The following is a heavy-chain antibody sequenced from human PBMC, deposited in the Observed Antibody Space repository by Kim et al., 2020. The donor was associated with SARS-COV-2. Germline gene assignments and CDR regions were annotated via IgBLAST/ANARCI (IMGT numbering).Heavy chain of an antibody. CDR3: ARDPAVSRRREGYYDILTATRHQGFDY. D-gene: IGHD3-9*01. V-gene: IGHV4-34*01. J-gene: IGHJ4*02. CDR2: INHSGST. CDR1: GGSFSGYY. Sequence: SETLSLTCAVYGGSFSGYYWSWIRQPPGKGLEWIGEINHSGSTNYNPSLKSRVTISVDTSKNQFSLKLSSVTAADTAVYYCARDPAVSRRREGYYDILTATRHQGFDYWGQGTLVTVSS.